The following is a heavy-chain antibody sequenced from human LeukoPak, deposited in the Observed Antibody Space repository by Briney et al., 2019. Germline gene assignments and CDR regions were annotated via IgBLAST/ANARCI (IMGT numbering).Heavy chain of an antibody. CDR3: AKDWIQFNRVFDCFDS. Sequence: GGSLRLSCATSGFPFETNAMSWVRQAPGKGLECLATIGNTESFYADSVTGRLTISRDNSKNKVNLQMNRLRVEDTAIYYCAKDWIQFNRVFDCFDSWGQGTLVTVSS. V-gene: IGHV3-23*01. D-gene: IGHD5-18*01. CDR1: GFPFETNA. CDR2: IGNTES. J-gene: IGHJ4*02.